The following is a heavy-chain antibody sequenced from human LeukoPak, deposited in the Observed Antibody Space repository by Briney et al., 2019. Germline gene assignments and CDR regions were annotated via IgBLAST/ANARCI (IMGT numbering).Heavy chain of an antibody. CDR2: INPNSGGT. CDR1: GYTFTGYY. J-gene: IGHJ3*02. V-gene: IGHV1-2*02. Sequence: ASVKVSCKASGYTFTGYYMHWVRQAPGQGLEWMGWINPNSGGTNYAQKFQGRVTMTRDTSISTAYMELSRLRSDDTAVYYCARDPGDYENDAFDIWGQGTMVTVSS. D-gene: IGHD4-17*01. CDR3: ARDPGDYENDAFDI.